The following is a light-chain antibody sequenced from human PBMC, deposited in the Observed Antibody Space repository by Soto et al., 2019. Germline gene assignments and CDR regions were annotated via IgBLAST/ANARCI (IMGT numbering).Light chain of an antibody. J-gene: IGKJ5*01. CDR2: AAS. V-gene: IGKV1-12*01. CDR3: QQANSFPIT. CDR1: QDISSW. Sequence: DIQMTQSPSSVSASVGDRVTITCRASQDISSWLDWYQQKPGKAPKLLIYAASSLQSGVPSRFSGSGSGTDFTLTISSLQPEDFATYYCQQANSFPITFGQGTRLEIK.